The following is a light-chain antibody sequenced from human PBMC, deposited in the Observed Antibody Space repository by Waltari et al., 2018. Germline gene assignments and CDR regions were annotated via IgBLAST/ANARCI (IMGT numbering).Light chain of an antibody. CDR3: SSYRSTISVV. CDR2: DVT. Sequence: QSALTQPASVSGSPGQSITISCTGTRSYIGDYKYVPWYQQPPGKAPKLIIFDVTNRPSGVSDRFSGSKSGNTASLTISALQAEDEGDYYCSSYRSTISVVFGGGTKVTVL. J-gene: IGLJ2*01. V-gene: IGLV2-14*03. CDR1: RSYIGDYKY.